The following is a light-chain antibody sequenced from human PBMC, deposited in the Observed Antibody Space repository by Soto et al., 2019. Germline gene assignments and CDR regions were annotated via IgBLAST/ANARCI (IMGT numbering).Light chain of an antibody. CDR2: EVS. CDR3: SSYSSTNSLVV. V-gene: IGLV2-14*01. Sequence: QSALTQPTSVSGTPGQSITISCTETSSDVGGYNFVSWYQQHPATPPKLMIYEVSHRPSGVSNRFSGSKSGNTASLSISALQAEDEADYFCSSYSSTNSLVVFGGGTKLSVL. J-gene: IGLJ3*02. CDR1: SSDVGGYNF.